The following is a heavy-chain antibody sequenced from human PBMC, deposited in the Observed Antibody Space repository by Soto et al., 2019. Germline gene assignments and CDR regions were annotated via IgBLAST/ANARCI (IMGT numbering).Heavy chain of an antibody. V-gene: IGHV4-34*01. CDR2: INHSGST. J-gene: IGHJ4*02. Sequence: QVQLQQWGAGLLKPSETLSLTCAVDGGSFSGYYWSWIRQPPGKGLEWIGEINHSGSTNYNPSLKSRVTISVDTSKNQFSLKLSSVTAADTAVYYCARHYYDSSGYYYDDYWGQGTLVTVSS. CDR1: GGSFSGYY. CDR3: ARHYYDSSGYYYDDY. D-gene: IGHD3-22*01.